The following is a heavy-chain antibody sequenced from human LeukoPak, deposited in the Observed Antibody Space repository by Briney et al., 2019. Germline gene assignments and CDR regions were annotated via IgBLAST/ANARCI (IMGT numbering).Heavy chain of an antibody. V-gene: IGHV4-34*01. Sequence: SETLSLICAVYGGSFSSYYWSWIRQPPGKGLEWIGEINHSGSTNYNPSLKSRVTISVDTSKNQFSLKLSSVTAADTAVYYCARGHTLAFDIWGQGTMVIVSS. CDR2: INHSGST. D-gene: IGHD2-15*01. CDR3: ARGHTLAFDI. J-gene: IGHJ3*02. CDR1: GGSFSSYY.